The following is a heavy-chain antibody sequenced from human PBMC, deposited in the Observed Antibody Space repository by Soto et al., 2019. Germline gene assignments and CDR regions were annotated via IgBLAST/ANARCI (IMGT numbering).Heavy chain of an antibody. CDR2: INPKSGAT. CDR3: ARPKDYDDCLDS. Sequence: ASVKVSCKASGYTFTDCYIHWLRQAPGQGLEWMGCINPKSGATQYAQNFQDWVTMTRDMSVSTAYMELSSLRSEDTAVYYCARPKDYDDCLDSWGQRTLVTVSP. D-gene: IGHD3-22*01. CDR1: GYTFTDCY. J-gene: IGHJ4*02. V-gene: IGHV1-2*04.